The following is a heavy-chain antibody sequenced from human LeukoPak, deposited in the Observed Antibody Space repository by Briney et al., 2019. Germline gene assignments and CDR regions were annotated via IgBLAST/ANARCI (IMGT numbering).Heavy chain of an antibody. V-gene: IGHV4-59*01. Sequence: SETLSLTCAVSGGSISSYYWSWIRQPPGKGLEWIGYIYYSGSTNYNPSLKSRVTISVDTSKNQFSLKLSSVTAADTAVYYCARGQDIVVVPAGGDPYYYYGMDVWGQGTTVTVSS. D-gene: IGHD2-2*01. CDR3: ARGQDIVVVPAGGDPYYYYGMDV. CDR2: IYYSGST. J-gene: IGHJ6*02. CDR1: GGSISSYY.